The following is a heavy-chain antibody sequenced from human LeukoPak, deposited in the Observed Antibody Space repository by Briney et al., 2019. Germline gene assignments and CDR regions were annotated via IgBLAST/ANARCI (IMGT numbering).Heavy chain of an antibody. J-gene: IGHJ4*02. D-gene: IGHD6-19*01. CDR2: VSYDGSNR. CDR1: GFTFGNNA. CDR3: VRDPGSSGWNVQNFDH. V-gene: IGHV3-30-3*01. Sequence: GGSLRLSCEAAGFTFGNNAMHWVRQRPGKGLGWVAGVSYDGSNRQYGDSVKGRFTLSRDNFKKTLYLQMNSLTAEDTDVYYCVRDPGSSGWNVQNFDHWGQGTPVIVSA.